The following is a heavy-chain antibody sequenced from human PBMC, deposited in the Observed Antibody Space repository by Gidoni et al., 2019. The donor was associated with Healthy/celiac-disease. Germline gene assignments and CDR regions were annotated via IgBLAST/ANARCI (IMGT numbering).Heavy chain of an antibody. CDR1: GYTFTSYG. CDR2: ISAYNGNT. CDR3: ARDYSAEGILGRWFDP. D-gene: IGHD6-25*01. V-gene: IGHV1-18*04. Sequence: QAQLVQSGAEAKKPGASVKVSCKASGYTFTSYGISWVRQAPGQGLEWMGWISAYNGNTNYAQKLQGRVTMTTDTSTSTAYMELRSLRSDDTAVYYCARDYSAEGILGRWFDPWGQGTLVTVSS. J-gene: IGHJ5*02.